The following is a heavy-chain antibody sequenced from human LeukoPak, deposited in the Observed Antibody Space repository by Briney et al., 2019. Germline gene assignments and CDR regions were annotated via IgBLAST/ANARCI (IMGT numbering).Heavy chain of an antibody. CDR2: INGDGRFM. D-gene: IGHD6-13*01. J-gene: IGHJ4*02. CDR1: GFTFSSYW. Sequence: GGSLRLSCAASGFTFSSYWIHWVRQVPGEGLVWVSRINGDGRFMYYADSVKGRFTIFRDNAKNTLYLQMNSLRAEDTAVYYCARREAAGRCFDYWGQGTLVTVSS. CDR3: ARREAAGRCFDY. V-gene: IGHV3-74*01.